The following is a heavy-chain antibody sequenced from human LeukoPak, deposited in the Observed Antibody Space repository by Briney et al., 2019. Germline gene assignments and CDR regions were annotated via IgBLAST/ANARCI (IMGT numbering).Heavy chain of an antibody. CDR1: GFTFSSYG. D-gene: IGHD1-26*01. CDR3: AKDSTVISGSFDY. Sequence: GGSLRLSCAASGFTFSSYGMHWVRQAPGKGLEWVAVISYDGSNKYCADSVKGRFTISRDNSKNTLYLQMNSLRAEDTAVYYCAKDSTVISGSFDYWGQGTLVTVSS. V-gene: IGHV3-30*18. J-gene: IGHJ4*02. CDR2: ISYDGSNK.